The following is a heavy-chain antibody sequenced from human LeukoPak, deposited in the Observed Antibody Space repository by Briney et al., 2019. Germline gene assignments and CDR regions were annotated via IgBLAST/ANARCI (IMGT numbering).Heavy chain of an antibody. CDR1: GGTFSSYA. V-gene: IGHV1-69*13. CDR2: IIPIFGTA. Sequence: ASVKVSCKASGGTFSSYAISWVRQAPGQGLEWMGGIIPIFGTANYAQKFQGRVTITADESTSTAYMELSSLRSEDTAVYYCARVEIGIAVAGTYFDYWGQGTLVTVSS. J-gene: IGHJ4*02. D-gene: IGHD6-19*01. CDR3: ARVEIGIAVAGTYFDY.